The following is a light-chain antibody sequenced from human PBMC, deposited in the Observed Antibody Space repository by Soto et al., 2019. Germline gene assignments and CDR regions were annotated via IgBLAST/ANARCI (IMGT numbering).Light chain of an antibody. V-gene: IGKV3-20*01. CDR3: QKYGSSPWT. Sequence: EIVLTQSPGTLSLSPGDRATISCRASQSVSSSYLAWYQQKAGQAPRLLIYSTSSRATGIPDRFSGSGSGTDFTLTISRLEPEDFAVYYCQKYGSSPWTFGQGTKV. CDR2: STS. J-gene: IGKJ1*01. CDR1: QSVSSSY.